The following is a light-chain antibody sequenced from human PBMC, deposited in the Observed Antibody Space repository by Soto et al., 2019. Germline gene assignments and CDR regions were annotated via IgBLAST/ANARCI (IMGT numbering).Light chain of an antibody. Sequence: QSALTQPASVSGSPGQSITISCTGTSSDVGGYNYVSWYQQHPGKAPKLIICEVSNRPSGVSNRFSGSKSGNTASLTISGLQAEDEADYYCCSDTITSTRVFGGGTKLTVL. J-gene: IGLJ2*01. CDR1: SSDVGGYNY. CDR2: EVS. CDR3: CSDTITSTRV. V-gene: IGLV2-14*01.